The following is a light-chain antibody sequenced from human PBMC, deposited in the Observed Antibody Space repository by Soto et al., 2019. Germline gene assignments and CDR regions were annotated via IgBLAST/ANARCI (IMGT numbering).Light chain of an antibody. Sequence: DVVMTQSPLSLPVTLGQPASISCRSSQSLVYSDGNTYLNWFQQRPGQSPRHLMYKVSNRDSGVPDRLGGDGSGADFSRKISRVEAEDVGVDYCMQYTYSPYNFGQGTKLEIK. J-gene: IGKJ2*01. CDR2: KVS. CDR3: MQYTYSPYN. CDR1: QSLVYSDGNTY. V-gene: IGKV2-30*01.